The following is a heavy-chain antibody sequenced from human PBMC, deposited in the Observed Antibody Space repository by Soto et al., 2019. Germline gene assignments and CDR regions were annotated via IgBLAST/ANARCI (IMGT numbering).Heavy chain of an antibody. CDR2: MSGSGGST. D-gene: IGHD6-13*01. V-gene: IGHV3-23*01. Sequence: GGSLRLSCAASGFTFSRNAMSWVRQAPGKGLEWVSVMSGSGGSTYYADSVTGRFTISRDNSKNTLYLQMNSLRAEDTAVYCCAKGYREYSSSWFDYWGQGTLVTVSS. CDR3: AKGYREYSSSWFDY. J-gene: IGHJ4*02. CDR1: GFTFSRNA.